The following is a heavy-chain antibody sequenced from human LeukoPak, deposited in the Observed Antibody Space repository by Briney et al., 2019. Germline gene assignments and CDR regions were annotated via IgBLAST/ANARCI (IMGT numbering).Heavy chain of an antibody. CDR3: ARGSKGYDFWSGGVYDAFDI. D-gene: IGHD3-3*01. V-gene: IGHV4-39*07. CDR2: IYYTGTT. J-gene: IGHJ3*02. Sequence: SETLSLTCTVSGGSISSSSYFWGWIRQPPGKGLEWVGSIYYTGTTSYNPSLKSRVTISVDTSKNQFSLKLSSVTAADTAVYYCARGSKGYDFWSGGVYDAFDIWGQGTMVTVSS. CDR1: GGSISSSSYF.